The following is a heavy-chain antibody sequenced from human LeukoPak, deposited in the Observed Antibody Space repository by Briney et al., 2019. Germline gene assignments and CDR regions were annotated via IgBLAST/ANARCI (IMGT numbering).Heavy chain of an antibody. D-gene: IGHD6-13*01. J-gene: IGHJ6*03. CDR2: MNPNSGNT. CDR3: ARYSSSWYDPYYYYYYYMDV. V-gene: IGHV1-8*01. Sequence: GASVKVSCKASGYTFTSYDINWVRQATGQGLEWMGWMNPNSGNTGYAQKFQGRVTMTRNTSISTAYMELSSLRSEDTAVYYCARYSSSWYDPYYYYYYYMDVWGKGTTVTVSS. CDR1: GYTFTSYD.